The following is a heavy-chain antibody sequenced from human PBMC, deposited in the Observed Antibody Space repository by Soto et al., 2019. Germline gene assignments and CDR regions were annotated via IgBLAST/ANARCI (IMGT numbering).Heavy chain of an antibody. CDR3: ARGYQLLWGD. J-gene: IGHJ4*02. CDR1: GYTFSDRN. V-gene: IGHV1-69*01. Sequence: QVHLVQSGAEVKQPGASLKVSCKGSGYTFSDRNIHWVRQAPGQGLEWMGGIIPIFGTANYAQKFQGRVTITADESTSTAYMELSSLRSEDTAVYYCARGYQLLWGDWGQGTLVTVSS. CDR2: IIPIFGTA. D-gene: IGHD2-2*01.